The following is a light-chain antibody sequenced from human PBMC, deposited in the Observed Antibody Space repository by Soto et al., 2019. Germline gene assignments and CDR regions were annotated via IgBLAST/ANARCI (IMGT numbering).Light chain of an antibody. J-gene: IGLJ2*01. V-gene: IGLV2-14*01. CDR2: GVS. Sequence: QSALTQPPSASGSPGQSVTISCTGTSSDVGGYNYVSWYQQHPGKAPKLMIYGVSNRPSGVSDRFSGSKSGNTASLTISGLQAEDEADYYCNSYRSSITPVVFGGGTKLTVL. CDR1: SSDVGGYNY. CDR3: NSYRSSITPVV.